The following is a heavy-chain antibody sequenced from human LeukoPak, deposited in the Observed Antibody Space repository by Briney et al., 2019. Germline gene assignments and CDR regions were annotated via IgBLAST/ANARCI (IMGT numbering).Heavy chain of an antibody. CDR3: TKDNNFWGDIDY. D-gene: IGHD2-21*02. J-gene: IGHJ4*02. CDR1: GFTFSSYG. Sequence: QTGGSLRLSCAASGFTFSSYGMHWVRQAPGKGLEWVAFIRYDGSNKYYADSVKGRFTISRDNSKNTLYLQMNSLRAEDTAVYYCTKDNNFWGDIDYWGQGTLVTVSS. V-gene: IGHV3-30*02. CDR2: IRYDGSNK.